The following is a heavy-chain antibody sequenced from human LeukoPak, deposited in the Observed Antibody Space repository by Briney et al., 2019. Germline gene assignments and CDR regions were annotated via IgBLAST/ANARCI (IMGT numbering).Heavy chain of an antibody. Sequence: SETLSLTCTVSGGSISSGSYYWSWIRQPAGKGLEWIGRIYTNGSTNYNPSLKSRVTISVDTSKNQFSLKLSSVTAADTAVYYCAREPCSPDWLIDYWGQGTLVTVSS. D-gene: IGHD3-9*01. J-gene: IGHJ4*02. CDR3: AREPCSPDWLIDY. V-gene: IGHV4-61*02. CDR2: IYTNGST. CDR1: GGSISSGSYY.